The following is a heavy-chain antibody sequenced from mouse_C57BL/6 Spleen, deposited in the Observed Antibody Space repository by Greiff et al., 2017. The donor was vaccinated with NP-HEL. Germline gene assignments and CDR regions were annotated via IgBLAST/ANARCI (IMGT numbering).Heavy chain of an antibody. Sequence: EVKLMESGGGLVKPGGSLKLSCAASGFTFSDYGMHWVRQAPEKGLEWVAYISSGSSTIYYAAPVKGRFTISRYNAKHTLFLQMTSLRSEDTAMYYCARTRGNFFDYWGQGTTLTVSS. CDR2: ISSGSSTI. J-gene: IGHJ2*01. D-gene: IGHD2-14*01. CDR3: ARTRGNFFDY. CDR1: GFTFSDYG. V-gene: IGHV5-17*01.